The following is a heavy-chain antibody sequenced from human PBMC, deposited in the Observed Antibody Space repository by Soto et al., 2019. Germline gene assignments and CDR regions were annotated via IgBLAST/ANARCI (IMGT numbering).Heavy chain of an antibody. CDR3: VKPPVITASYYYYDMDV. Sequence: AQLLESGGGLVQPGGSLRLSCAASRFTFSTYPMSWVRQAPGKGLEWVSGISGSGISTYYTDSVKGRFTISRDNSKNTVFLQMNSLRDEDTAVYYCVKPPVITASYYYYDMDVWGQGTTVTVSS. J-gene: IGHJ6*02. D-gene: IGHD4-4*01. CDR1: RFTFSTYP. V-gene: IGHV3-23*01. CDR2: ISGSGIST.